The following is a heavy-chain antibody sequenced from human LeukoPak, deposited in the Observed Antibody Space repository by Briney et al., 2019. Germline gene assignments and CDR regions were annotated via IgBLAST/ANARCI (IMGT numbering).Heavy chain of an antibody. CDR2: INPNSGGT. Sequence: ASVKVSCKASGYTFTGYYMHWVRQAPGQGLEWMGWINPNSGGTNYAQKFQGRVTMTRDTSISTAYMELSRLRSDDTAVYYCARALVLLWFGELLPYYMDVWGKGTTVTTSS. CDR1: GYTFTGYY. CDR3: ARALVLLWFGELLPYYMDV. J-gene: IGHJ6*03. D-gene: IGHD3-10*01. V-gene: IGHV1-2*02.